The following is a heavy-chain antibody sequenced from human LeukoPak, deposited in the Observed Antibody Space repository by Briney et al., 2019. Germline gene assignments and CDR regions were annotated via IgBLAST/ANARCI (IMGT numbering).Heavy chain of an antibody. CDR3: ARDPGTAMGRALDY. J-gene: IGHJ4*02. CDR2: INSDESTT. V-gene: IGHV3-74*01. Sequence: GGSLRLPCAASGFTFSNYWKHWVRQAPGKGLVWVSRINSDESTTTYADSAKGRFTISRDNAKNTLYLQMNSLRAEDTAVYYCARDPGTAMGRALDYWGQGTLVTVSS. CDR1: GFTFSNYW. D-gene: IGHD5-18*01.